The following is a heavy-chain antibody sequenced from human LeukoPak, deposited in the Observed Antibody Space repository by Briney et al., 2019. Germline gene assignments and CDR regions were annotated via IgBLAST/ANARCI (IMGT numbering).Heavy chain of an antibody. CDR2: IYARGST. J-gene: IGHJ6*03. CDR1: GDSVTNYD. CDR3: ARWAEYQLPFYYYYMDV. D-gene: IGHD2-2*01. Sequence: PSETLSLTCTVSGDSVTNYDWSWIRQAPGKGLEWIGNIYARGSTTYGPSLKSRVTISIDTSKNHFSLRLTSVTAADAAVYYCARWAEYQLPFYYYYMDVWGKGTTVTVSS. V-gene: IGHV4-4*09.